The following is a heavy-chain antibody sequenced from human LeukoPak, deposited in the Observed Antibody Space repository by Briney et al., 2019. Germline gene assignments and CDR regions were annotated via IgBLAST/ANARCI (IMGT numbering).Heavy chain of an antibody. J-gene: IGHJ4*02. V-gene: IGHV3-48*02. CDR2: ISSSSSTI. Sequence: GRSLRLSCAVSRITFSTYCMNWVRQAPGKGREWVSYISSSSSTIFYTDSVKGRFTSSRDNAKNSLYLQMNSLRDEDSAVYFWARDPGGGYYGWGSYFDYWGQGTLVTVSS. CDR3: ARDPGGGYYGWGSYFDY. D-gene: IGHD3-10*01. CDR1: RITFSTYC.